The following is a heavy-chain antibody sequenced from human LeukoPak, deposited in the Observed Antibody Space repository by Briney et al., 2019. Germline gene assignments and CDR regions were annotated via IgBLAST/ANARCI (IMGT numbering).Heavy chain of an antibody. V-gene: IGHV1-69*13. J-gene: IGHJ4*02. CDR1: GGTFSSYA. CDR3: ARASSGYYPIDY. CDR2: IIPIFGTA. D-gene: IGHD3-22*01. Sequence: SVKVSCKASGGTFSSYAISWVRQAPGQGLEWMGGIIPIFGTANYAQKFQGRVTITADESTSTAYMELGSLRSEDTAVYYCARASSGYYPIDYWGQGTLVTVSS.